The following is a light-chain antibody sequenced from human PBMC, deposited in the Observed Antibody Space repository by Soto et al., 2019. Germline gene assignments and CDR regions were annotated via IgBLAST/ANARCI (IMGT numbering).Light chain of an antibody. Sequence: DIQMTQSPSTLSAFVGDRVTITCRASQSINSWLAWYQQKPGKAPNLLIYKASNLESGAPSRFSGSGSGTESTLNISSLQPDDFATYYCQQYHRSPVTFGGGTKVEIK. V-gene: IGKV1-5*03. CDR3: QQYHRSPVT. CDR1: QSINSW. CDR2: KAS. J-gene: IGKJ4*01.